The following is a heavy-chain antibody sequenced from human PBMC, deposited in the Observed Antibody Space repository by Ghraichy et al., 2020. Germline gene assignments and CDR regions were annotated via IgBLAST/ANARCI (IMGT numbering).Heavy chain of an antibody. D-gene: IGHD5-18*01. V-gene: IGHV4-39*01. J-gene: IGHJ4*02. CDR1: GGSISSSSYY. CDR2: IYYSGST. CDR3: ARRAGYSYGYKNYFDY. Sequence: SETLSLTCTVSGGSISSSSYYWGWIRQPPGKGLEWIGSIYYSGSTYYNPSLKGRVTISVDTSKNQFSLKLSSVPAADTAVYYCARRAGYSYGYKNYFDYWGQGTLVTVSS.